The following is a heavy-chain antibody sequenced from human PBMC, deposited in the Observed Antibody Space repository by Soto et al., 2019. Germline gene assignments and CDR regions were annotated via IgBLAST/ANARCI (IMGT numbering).Heavy chain of an antibody. J-gene: IGHJ4*02. CDR1: GGTSSGYG. Sequence: AAGGTSSGYGGHRVSQAPGKGLEWVAVIWYDGSNKYYADSVKGRFTISRDNSKNTLYLQMNSLRAEDTAVYYCAREAGTRPFDYWGQGTLVTVSS. V-gene: IGHV3-33*01. CDR2: IWYDGSNK. D-gene: IGHD6-19*01. CDR3: AREAGTRPFDY.